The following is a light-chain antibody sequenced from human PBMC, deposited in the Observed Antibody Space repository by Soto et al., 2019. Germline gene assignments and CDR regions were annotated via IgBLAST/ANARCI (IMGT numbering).Light chain of an antibody. Sequence: QSVLTQPPSVSGAPGHRVIISCAGSSSNIGANYAVHWYQQLPGTAPKLLIYDYNKRPSGVPDRFSGSKSGTSASLAITGLQAEDEADYYCQSYDSSLTGWVFGTGTKVTVL. J-gene: IGLJ1*01. CDR3: QSYDSSLTGWV. CDR1: SSNIGANYA. V-gene: IGLV1-40*01. CDR2: DYN.